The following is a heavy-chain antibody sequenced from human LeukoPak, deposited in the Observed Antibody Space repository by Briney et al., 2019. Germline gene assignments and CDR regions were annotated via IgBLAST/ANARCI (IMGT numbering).Heavy chain of an antibody. CDR2: IYYGGYT. J-gene: IGHJ4*02. CDR3: QSRFLEWLLDY. Sequence: SETLSLTCTVSGGSISSSSYSWTWIRQPPGKGLEWIGSIYYGGYTYYNPSLKSRVTISVDTSKNQFSLKLSSVIAADTAIYYCQSRFLEWLLDYWGQGTLVTVSS. V-gene: IGHV4-39*01. D-gene: IGHD3-3*01. CDR1: GGSISSSSYS.